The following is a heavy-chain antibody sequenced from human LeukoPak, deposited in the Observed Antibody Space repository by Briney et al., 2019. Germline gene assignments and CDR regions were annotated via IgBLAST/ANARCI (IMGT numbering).Heavy chain of an antibody. J-gene: IGHJ4*02. CDR3: VRDPDALDF. V-gene: IGHV3-48*02. Sequence: GGSLRLSCKASGFTFSTYSMNWVRRAPGKRLEWVSYIRSSGSPRYYADSVKGRFTISRDDAKSSLYLQMDNLRDEDTAVYYCVRDPDALDFWGQGTLVTVSP. CDR1: GFTFSTYS. CDR2: IRSSGSPR.